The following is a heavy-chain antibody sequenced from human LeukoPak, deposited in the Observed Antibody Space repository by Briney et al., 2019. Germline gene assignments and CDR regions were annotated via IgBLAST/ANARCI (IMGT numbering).Heavy chain of an antibody. Sequence: SGTLSLTCAVSGGSISSSNWWSWVRQPPGKGLEWIGEIYHSGSTSYNPSLKSRVTISVDKSKNQFSLKLSSVTAADTAMYYCARGIVVVVAATTHFDYWGQGTLVTVSS. D-gene: IGHD2-15*01. CDR2: IYHSGST. V-gene: IGHV4-4*02. CDR3: ARGIVVVVAATTHFDY. J-gene: IGHJ4*02. CDR1: GGSISSSNW.